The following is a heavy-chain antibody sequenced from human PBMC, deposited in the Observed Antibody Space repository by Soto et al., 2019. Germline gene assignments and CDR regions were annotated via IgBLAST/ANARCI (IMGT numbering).Heavy chain of an antibody. J-gene: IGHJ1*01. Sequence: EVQLLESGGGLIQPGGSLRLSCAASGCPFSTYEMTWARQSPGKGLDWVAFITSSGGPTYYADSVRCRFTISRDNSKNTLYRQMDSLRVEDTARYYCVKGGWLDDWGQGTLVTASS. CDR1: GCPFSTYE. V-gene: IGHV3-23*01. CDR2: ITSSGGPT. D-gene: IGHD6-19*01. CDR3: VKGGWLDD.